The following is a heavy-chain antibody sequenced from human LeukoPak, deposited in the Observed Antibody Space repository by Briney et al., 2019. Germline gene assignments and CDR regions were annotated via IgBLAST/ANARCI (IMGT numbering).Heavy chain of an antibody. CDR1: GYTFTSYD. V-gene: IGHV1-8*01. CDR3: ARARRSSSRYCSGGGCYNWFDP. CDR2: MNPNSGNT. Sequence: GASVKVSCKASGYTFTSYDINWVRQATGQGLEWMGWMNPNSGNTGYAQKFQGRVTMTRNTSISTAYMELSSLRSEDTAVYYCARARRSSSRYCSGGGCYNWFDPWGQGTLVTVSS. D-gene: IGHD2-15*01. J-gene: IGHJ5*02.